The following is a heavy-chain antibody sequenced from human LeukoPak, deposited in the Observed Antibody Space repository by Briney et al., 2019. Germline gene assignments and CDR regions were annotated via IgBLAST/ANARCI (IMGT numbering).Heavy chain of an antibody. J-gene: IGHJ6*02. Sequence: TGGSLRLSCAASGFTFSSYAMHWVRQAPGKGLEWVAVISYDGSNKYYADSVKGRFTISRDNSKNTLYLQMNSLRAEDTAVYYCALAPGSSWVDYYYGMDVWGQGTTVTVSS. CDR1: GFTFSSYA. CDR2: ISYDGSNK. CDR3: ALAPGSSWVDYYYGMDV. D-gene: IGHD6-13*01. V-gene: IGHV3-30-3*01.